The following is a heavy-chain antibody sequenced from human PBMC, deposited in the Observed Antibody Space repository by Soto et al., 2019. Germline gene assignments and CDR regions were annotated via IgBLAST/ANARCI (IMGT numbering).Heavy chain of an antibody. CDR1: GYIFVNYG. D-gene: IGHD3-16*01. CDR2: ISPYRGNT. Sequence: QVQLVQSGDEVRKPGSSVKVSCKASGYIFVNYGIAWVRKAPGQGLERMGWISPYRGNTHSARKVQGRLTMNTDTSTRPAYMDLGSLTSDDTAVDYCAMVDNYVTPTPLDVWGQGTTVTVSS. V-gene: IGHV1-18*01. CDR3: AMVDNYVTPTPLDV. J-gene: IGHJ6*02.